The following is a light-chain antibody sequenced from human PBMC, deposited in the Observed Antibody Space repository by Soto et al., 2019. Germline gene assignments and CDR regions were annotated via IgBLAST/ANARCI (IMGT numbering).Light chain of an antibody. J-gene: IGKJ4*01. CDR1: PSVTNF. V-gene: IGKV3-11*01. Sequence: EIVLTQSPATLSLSPGERATLSCRASPSVTNFLAWYQQKPGQAPRLLIYGAFNRATGVPARFSGSGSGTDFTLTISSLQPEDSASYYCQQYYNSVLTFGGGTKVDI. CDR2: GAF. CDR3: QQYYNSVLT.